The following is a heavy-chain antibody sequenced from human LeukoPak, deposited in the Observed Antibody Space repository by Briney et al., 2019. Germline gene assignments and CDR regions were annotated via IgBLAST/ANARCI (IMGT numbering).Heavy chain of an antibody. CDR2: ISGSGGST. V-gene: IGHV3-23*01. J-gene: IGHJ3*02. CDR1: GFTFSSYA. CDR3: AKDRLWFGEFDDAFDI. D-gene: IGHD3-10*01. Sequence: GGSLRLSCAASGFTFSSYAMSWVRQAPGKGLEWVSAISGSGGSTYYADSVKGRFTISRDNSKNTLYLQMNSLRAEDTAVYYCAKDRLWFGEFDDAFDIWGQGTMVTVSS.